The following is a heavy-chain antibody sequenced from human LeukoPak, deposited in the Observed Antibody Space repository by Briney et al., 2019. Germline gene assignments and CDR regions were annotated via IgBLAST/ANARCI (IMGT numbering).Heavy chain of an antibody. J-gene: IGHJ3*02. CDR2: IYSGGST. CDR1: GFTVSSNY. Sequence: GGSLRLSCAASGFTVSSNYMSWVRQAPGKGLEWVSVIYSGGSTYYADSVKGRFTISRDNSKNTLYLQMNSLRSDDTAVYYCARDFHNSAFDIWGQGTMVTVSS. V-gene: IGHV3-53*05. CDR3: ARDFHNSAFDI.